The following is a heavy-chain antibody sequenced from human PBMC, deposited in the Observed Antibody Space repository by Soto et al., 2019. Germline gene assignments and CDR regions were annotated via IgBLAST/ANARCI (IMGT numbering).Heavy chain of an antibody. V-gene: IGHV4-39*01. CDR2: IYYSGST. Sequence: QLQLQESGPGLVKPSETLSLTCTVSGGSISSSSYYWGWIRQPPGKGLVWIGSIYYSGSTYYNPSLKSRVTISVDTSKIQFSLKRSSVTAAATAVYYCARKTHCWGQGTLVTVSS. J-gene: IGHJ4*02. CDR1: GGSISSSSYY. CDR3: ARKTHC.